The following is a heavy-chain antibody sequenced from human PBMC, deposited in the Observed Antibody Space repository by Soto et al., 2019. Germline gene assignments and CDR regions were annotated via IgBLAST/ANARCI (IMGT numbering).Heavy chain of an antibody. V-gene: IGHV1-69*01. D-gene: IGHD3-3*01. J-gene: IGHJ6*02. CDR2: IITIFETG. Sequence: QVQLVQSGPEMKKPGSSVKLSCKASGGTFSSYVISWVRQAPGHGLEWMGGIITIFETGKYEQKFQGRVTITADESTSTVYMELSSLRPEDTALYFSAKAVADDGLWGGRPSTSIRASGMDVWGQGTPVTVSS. CDR1: GGTFSSYV. CDR3: AKAVADDGLWGGRPSTSIRASGMDV.